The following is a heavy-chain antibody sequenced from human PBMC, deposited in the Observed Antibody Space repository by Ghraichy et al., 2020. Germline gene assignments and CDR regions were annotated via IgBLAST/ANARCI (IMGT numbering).Heavy chain of an antibody. CDR2: VYQSGTA. D-gene: IGHD3-9*01. V-gene: IGHV4-30-2*01. J-gene: IGHJ6*03. CDR1: GGSISSGGYS. Sequence: SETLSLTCAVSGGSISSGGYSWGWVRQPPGKGLEWIGYVYQSGTAFYNPSLKSRVSISADRSKNHFSLNLTSVTAADTAVYYCVKGHDDVLTGGGIFYYMAVWGKGTTVTVSS. CDR3: VKGHDDVLTGGGIFYYMAV.